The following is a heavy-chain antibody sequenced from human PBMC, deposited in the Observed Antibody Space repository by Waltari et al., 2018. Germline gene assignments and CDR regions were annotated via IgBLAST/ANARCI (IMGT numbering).Heavy chain of an antibody. Sequence: QLQLQESGPGLVKPSETLSLTCTVSGGSISSSSYYWGWIRQPPGKGLEWIGYIYYSGSTYYNPSLKSRVTISVDTSKNQFSLKLSSVTAADTAVYYCARDRRLGYFDLWGRGTLVTVSS. V-gene: IGHV4-39*07. D-gene: IGHD4-17*01. CDR1: GGSISSSSYY. J-gene: IGHJ2*01. CDR3: ARDRRLGYFDL. CDR2: IYYSGST.